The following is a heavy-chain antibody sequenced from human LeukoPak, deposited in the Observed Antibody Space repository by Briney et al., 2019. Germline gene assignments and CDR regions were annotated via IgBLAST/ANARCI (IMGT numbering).Heavy chain of an antibody. CDR1: GFTFDDYA. CDR2: ISWNSGSI. V-gene: IGHV3-9*01. Sequence: GRSLRLSCAASGFTFDDYAMHWVRQAPGKGPEWVSGISWNSGSIGYADSVKGRFTISRDNAKNSLYLQMNSLRAEDTALYYCAKDVRAAAAQLFAFDIWGQGTMVTVSS. J-gene: IGHJ3*02. D-gene: IGHD6-13*01. CDR3: AKDVRAAAAQLFAFDI.